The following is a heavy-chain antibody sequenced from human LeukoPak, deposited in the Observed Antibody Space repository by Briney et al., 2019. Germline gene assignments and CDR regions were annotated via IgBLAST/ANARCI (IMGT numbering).Heavy chain of an antibody. J-gene: IGHJ4*02. CDR3: VRVVAVPRDHFDY. Sequence: GGSLRLSCSASGFPFSSYAMHWVRQAPGKGLEYVSAISDSGGSTYYADSVKGRFTISRDNSKNTLYLQMSSLRAEDTAVYYCVRVVAVPRDHFDYWGQGTLVTVSS. CDR1: GFPFSSYA. D-gene: IGHD6-19*01. V-gene: IGHV3-64D*09. CDR2: ISDSGGST.